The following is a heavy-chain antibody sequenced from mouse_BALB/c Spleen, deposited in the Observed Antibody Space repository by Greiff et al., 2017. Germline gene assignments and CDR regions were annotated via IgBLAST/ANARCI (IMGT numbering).Heavy chain of an antibody. CDR3: ARDPYDGYYYYAMDY. V-gene: IGHV7-3*02. J-gene: IGHJ4*01. CDR2: IRNKANGYTT. CDR1: GFTFTDYY. Sequence: EVKLVESGGGLVQPGGSLRLSCATSGFTFTDYYMSWVRQPPGKALEWLGFIRNKANGYTTEYSASVKGRFTISRDNSQSILYLQMNTLRAEDSATYYCARDPYDGYYYYAMDYWGQGTSVTVSS. D-gene: IGHD2-3*01.